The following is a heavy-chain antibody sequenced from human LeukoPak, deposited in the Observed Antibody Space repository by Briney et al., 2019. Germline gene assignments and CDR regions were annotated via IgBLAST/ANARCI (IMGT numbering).Heavy chain of an antibody. V-gene: IGHV1-18*01. CDR1: GYSFTTYL. CDR2: VSPYNGNT. CDR3: AREWGHYYDA. Sequence: ASVKVSCKASGYSFTTYLFTWVRQAPGQGLEWMGWVSPYNGNTNYAQHLQGRVTMTTDTSTTTAYMELRSLRTDDTAIYYCAREWGHYYDAWGQGTMVTVSS. D-gene: IGHD3-22*01. J-gene: IGHJ3*01.